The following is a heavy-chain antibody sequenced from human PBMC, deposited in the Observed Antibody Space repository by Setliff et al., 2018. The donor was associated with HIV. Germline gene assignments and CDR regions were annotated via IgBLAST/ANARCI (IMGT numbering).Heavy chain of an antibody. J-gene: IGHJ4*02. CDR2: MNPNSGNT. CDR3: AIEYSRITGTTVSIGY. V-gene: IGHV1-8*02. D-gene: IGHD1-20*01. Sequence: ASVKVSCKASGHTFTSYDIYWVRQATGQGLEWMGWMNPNSGNTGYAQKFQGRVTTTRDTSISTAYMELSSLRSEDTAVYYCAIEYSRITGTTVSIGYWGQGPLVTVSS. CDR1: GHTFTSYD.